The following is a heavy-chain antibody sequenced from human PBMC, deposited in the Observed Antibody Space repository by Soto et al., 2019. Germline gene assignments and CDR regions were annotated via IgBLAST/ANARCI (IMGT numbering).Heavy chain of an antibody. J-gene: IGHJ6*04. CDR1: GFTFSSYW. Sequence: EVQLVESGGGLVQPGGSLRLSCAASGFTFSSYWMHWVRQAPGKGLVWVSRINSDGSSTSYADSVKGRFTISRDNAKNTLYLQMNSLRAEDTAVYYCAREGEDLPGLDVWGKGTTVTVSS. CDR2: INSDGSST. D-gene: IGHD2-15*01. V-gene: IGHV3-74*01. CDR3: AREGEDLPGLDV.